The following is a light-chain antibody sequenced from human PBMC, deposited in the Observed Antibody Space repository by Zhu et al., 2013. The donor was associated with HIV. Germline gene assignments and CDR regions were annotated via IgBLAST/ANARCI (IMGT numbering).Light chain of an antibody. Sequence: EIVMTQSPGTLSVSPGDTATLSCRASQSIGGHLAWYQQIPGQAPRLLISGTSSRATGIPDRFSGSGSGTDFTLTISSLEPEDFAVYYCQQRTNWPPYTFGQGTTLEIK. CDR1: QSIGGH. CDR3: QQRTNWPPYT. CDR2: GTS. V-gene: IGKV3-11*01. J-gene: IGKJ2*01.